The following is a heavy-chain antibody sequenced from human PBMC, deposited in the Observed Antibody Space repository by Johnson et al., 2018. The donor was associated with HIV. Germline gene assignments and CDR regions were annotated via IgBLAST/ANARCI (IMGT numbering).Heavy chain of an antibody. CDR1: GFTVSSNY. J-gene: IGHJ3*02. CDR2: IYSGGST. CDR3: AREESSPGGVAFDI. D-gene: IGHD3-16*01. V-gene: IGHV3-66*02. Sequence: EVQLVESGGGLVQPGGSLRLSCAASGFTVSSNYMSWVRQAPGKGLEWVSVIYSGGSTYYADSVKGRFTISRDNSKNTLYLQMGSLRAEDMAVYYCAREESSPGGVAFDIWGQGTMVTVSS.